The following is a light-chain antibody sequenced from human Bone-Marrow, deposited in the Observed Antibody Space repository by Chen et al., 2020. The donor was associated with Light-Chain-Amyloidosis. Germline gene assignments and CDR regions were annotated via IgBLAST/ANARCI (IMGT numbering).Light chain of an antibody. CDR2: EVS. CDR1: HSLLHSDGRTY. J-gene: IGKJ1*01. V-gene: IGKV2D-29*01. CDR3: MQSIQLPRT. Sequence: DILMTQTPLSLSVTPGQPASISCKSSHSLLHSDGRTYLFWFLQKPGRPPQLLMYEVSTRFSGVPDKFTGSGSGTHFTLNISRVEAEDVGIYYCMQSIQLPRTFGQGTKVEIK.